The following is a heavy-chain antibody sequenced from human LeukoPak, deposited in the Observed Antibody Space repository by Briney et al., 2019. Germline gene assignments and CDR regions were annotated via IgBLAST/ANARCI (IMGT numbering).Heavy chain of an antibody. Sequence: AASLKISSKGSGYSFTSYWIGWGRQMPGKGLGWMGIIYPGDSDTRYSPSFQGQVTISVDKSISTAYLQWSSLKASDTAMYYCARRRGYSYGLEFDYWGQGTLVTVSS. CDR2: IYPGDSDT. V-gene: IGHV5-51*01. D-gene: IGHD5-18*01. CDR1: GYSFTSYW. CDR3: ARRRGYSYGLEFDY. J-gene: IGHJ4*02.